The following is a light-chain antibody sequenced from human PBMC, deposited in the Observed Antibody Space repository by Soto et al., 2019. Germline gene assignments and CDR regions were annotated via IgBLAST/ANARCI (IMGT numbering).Light chain of an antibody. CDR3: SSYAGSNSFV. CDR2: EVT. CDR1: SSDVGAYSS. V-gene: IGLV2-8*01. J-gene: IGLJ1*01. Sequence: QSVLTQPPSASGSPGQSVTVSCTGTSSDVGAYSSVSWYQQSPGKAPKLMIYEVTKRPSGVPDRFSGSKSGNTASLTVSGLQAEDEADYYCSSYAGSNSFVFGTGTKLTVL.